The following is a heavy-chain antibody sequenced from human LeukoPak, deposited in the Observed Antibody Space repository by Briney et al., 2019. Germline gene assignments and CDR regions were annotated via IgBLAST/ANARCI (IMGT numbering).Heavy chain of an antibody. CDR1: GFTLSSYS. V-gene: IGHV3-64*01. D-gene: IGHD5-18*01. CDR2: ISSNGGRT. CDR3: ARGGIAARTAMVTNNWFDP. J-gene: IGHJ5*02. Sequence: PGGSLRLSCAASGFTLSSYSMHWVRQAPGKGLEFVSAISSNGGRTYYGNSVKGRFTISRDISKNTLYLQMGSLRPEDMAVYYCARGGIAARTAMVTNNWFDPWGQGTLVTVSS.